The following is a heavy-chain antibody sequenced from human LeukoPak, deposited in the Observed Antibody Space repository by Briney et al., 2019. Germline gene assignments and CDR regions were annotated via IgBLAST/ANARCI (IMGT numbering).Heavy chain of an antibody. D-gene: IGHD1-7*01. J-gene: IGHJ3*02. CDR2: IYTSGST. Sequence: SETLSLTCTVSGGSISSGSYYWSWLRQPAGKGLEWIGRIYTSGSTNYNPSLKSRVTISVDTSKNQFSLKLSSVTAADTAVYYCARDHWNYFSDIWGQGTMVTVSS. V-gene: IGHV4-61*02. CDR3: ARDHWNYFSDI. CDR1: GGSISSGSYY.